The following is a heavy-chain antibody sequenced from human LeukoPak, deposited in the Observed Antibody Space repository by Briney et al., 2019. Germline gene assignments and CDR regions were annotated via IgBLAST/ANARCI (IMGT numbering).Heavy chain of an antibody. V-gene: IGHV4-39*07. CDR1: GGSISSSSYY. CDR2: IYYTGST. D-gene: IGHD5-12*01. CDR3: ARPPRLRRNDAFDI. Sequence: PSETLSLTCTVSGGSISSSSYYWGWIRQPPGKGLEWIGSIYYTGSTYYNPSLKSRVTISVDTSKNQFSLKLNSVTAADTAVYYCARPPRLRRNDAFDIWGQGTMVTVSS. J-gene: IGHJ3*02.